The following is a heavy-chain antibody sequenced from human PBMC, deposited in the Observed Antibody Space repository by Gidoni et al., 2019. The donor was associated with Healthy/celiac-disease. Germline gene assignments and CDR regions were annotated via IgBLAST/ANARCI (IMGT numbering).Heavy chain of an antibody. V-gene: IGHV3-23*01. CDR1: GFTFSSSA. CDR2: ISGSGGST. J-gene: IGHJ5*02. CDR3: AKMGDSSGWYEGWFDP. D-gene: IGHD6-19*01. Sequence: EVQLFESGGGLVQPGGSLRLSCAASGFTFSSSAMSWVRQAPGKGLEWVSAISGSGGSTYYADSVKGRFNISRDKSKKTLYLQMNSLRAEDTAVYYCAKMGDSSGWYEGWFDPWGQGTLVTVSS.